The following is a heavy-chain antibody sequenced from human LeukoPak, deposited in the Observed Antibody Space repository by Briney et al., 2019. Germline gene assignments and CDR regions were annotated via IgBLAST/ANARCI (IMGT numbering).Heavy chain of an antibody. J-gene: IGHJ3*02. V-gene: IGHV3-30*03. CDR2: ISYDGSNK. D-gene: IGHD6-19*01. CDR3: AREARLEFRGSGWNTDAFDI. Sequence: PGRSLRLSCAASGFTFSSYGMHWVRQAPGKGLEWVAVISYDGSNKYYADSVKGRFTISRDNSKNTLYLQMNSLRAEDTAVYYCAREARLEFRGSGWNTDAFDIWGQGTMVTVSS. CDR1: GFTFSSYG.